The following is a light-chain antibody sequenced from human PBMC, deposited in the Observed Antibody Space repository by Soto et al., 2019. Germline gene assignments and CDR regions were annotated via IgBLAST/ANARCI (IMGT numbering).Light chain of an antibody. V-gene: IGKV3-20*01. CDR1: QSVTAGY. J-gene: IGKJ1*01. Sequence: EIVLTQSPGTLSLSPGERATLSCRASQSVTAGYFAWYQQQPGQAPRLLIYETSSRTTGIPDRFSGSGSATDFTLTISRLEPEDFALYYCQQYGNSPTFGQGTKVEIK. CDR3: QQYGNSPT. CDR2: ETS.